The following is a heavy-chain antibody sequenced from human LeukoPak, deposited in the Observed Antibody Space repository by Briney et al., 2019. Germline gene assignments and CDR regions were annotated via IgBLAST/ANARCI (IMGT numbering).Heavy chain of an antibody. CDR3: ARVRGAYYYYMDV. Sequence: QPGGSLLLSCAASGFTFSSYSMNWGRQAPGKGLGWVSYISSSSSTIYYADSVKGRFTTSRDNAKNSLYLQMNSLRAEDTAVYYCARVRGAYYYYMDVWGKGTMVTVSS. CDR2: ISSSSSTI. J-gene: IGHJ6*03. CDR1: GFTFSSYS. V-gene: IGHV3-48*04. D-gene: IGHD3-10*01.